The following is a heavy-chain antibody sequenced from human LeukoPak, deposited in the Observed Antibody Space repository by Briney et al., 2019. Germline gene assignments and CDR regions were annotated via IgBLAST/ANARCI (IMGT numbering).Heavy chain of an antibody. Sequence: SETLSLTCTVSGGSISSGGYYWSWIRQHPGKGLEWIGYIYYSGSTYYNPSLKSRVTISVDTSRNQFSLKLSSVTAADTAVYYCARAYYDILTGYYVGFDYWGQGTLVTVSS. CDR1: GGSISSGGYY. CDR3: ARAYYDILTGYYVGFDY. J-gene: IGHJ4*02. D-gene: IGHD3-9*01. V-gene: IGHV4-31*03. CDR2: IYYSGST.